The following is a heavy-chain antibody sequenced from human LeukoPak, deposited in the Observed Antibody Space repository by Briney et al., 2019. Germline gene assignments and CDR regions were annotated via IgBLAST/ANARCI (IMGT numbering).Heavy chain of an antibody. CDR3: ARESGYSWFDP. CDR2: IHISGST. J-gene: IGHJ5*02. D-gene: IGHD6-13*01. CDR1: GGSISRGGYY. Sequence: SETLSLTCTVSGGSISRGGYYWSWIRQHPGKGLELIGRIHISGSTNYNPSLKSRVTMSVDTSKNQFSLKLSSVTAADTAMYYCARESGYSWFDPWGQGTLVTVSS. V-gene: IGHV4-61*08.